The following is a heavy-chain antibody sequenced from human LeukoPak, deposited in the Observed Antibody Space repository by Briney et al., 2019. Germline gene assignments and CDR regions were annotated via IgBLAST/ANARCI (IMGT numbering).Heavy chain of an antibody. CDR1: GGSISSYY. CDR3: ATGGYSSSWYNTGYYYYGMDV. V-gene: IGHV4-59*08. CDR2: IYYSGST. D-gene: IGHD6-13*01. Sequence: HPSDTLSLTCTLSGGSISSYYWSWIRQPPGKGLEWIGYIYYSGSTNYNPSRKSRVTISVDTSKNQFSLKLSSMTAADTAVYYCATGGYSSSWYNTGYYYYGMDVWGQGTTVTASS. J-gene: IGHJ6*01.